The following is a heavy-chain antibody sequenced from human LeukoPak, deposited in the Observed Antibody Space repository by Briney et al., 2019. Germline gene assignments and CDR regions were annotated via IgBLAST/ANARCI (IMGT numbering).Heavy chain of an antibody. V-gene: IGHV4-39*01. CDR3: ARLGYNPGIFSYYYYYMDV. J-gene: IGHJ6*03. Sequence: PSETLSLTCTVSGGSISSSSYYWGWIRQPPGKGLEWIGSIYYSGSTYYNPSLKSRVTISVDTSKNQFSLKLSSVTAADTAVYYCARLGYNPGIFSYYYYYMDVWGKGTTVTISS. CDR2: IYYSGST. CDR1: GGSISSSSYY. D-gene: IGHD2/OR15-2a*01.